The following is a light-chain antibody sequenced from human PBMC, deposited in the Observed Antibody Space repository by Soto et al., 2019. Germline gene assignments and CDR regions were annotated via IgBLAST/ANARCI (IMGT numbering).Light chain of an antibody. CDR3: QEYGTSAPWT. V-gene: IGKV3-20*01. J-gene: IGKJ1*01. CDR2: RGS. CDR1: QNIRGNE. Sequence: EVVLTQSPGTLSLSPGERATLSCRASQNIRGNELACYQQKPGQAPRLLIYRGSSRATGIPHRFSGRRSGTNFTLIITRLEPEDFAVYYCQEYGTSAPWTFGQGTKVEIK.